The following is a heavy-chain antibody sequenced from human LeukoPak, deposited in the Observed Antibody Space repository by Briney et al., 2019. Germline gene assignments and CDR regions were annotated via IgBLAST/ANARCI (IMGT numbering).Heavy chain of an antibody. CDR1: GITFGNYW. CDR3: ARGLAVAANWFDP. D-gene: IGHD6-19*01. V-gene: IGHV3-7*04. J-gene: IGHJ5*02. CDR2: IKQDGSEK. Sequence: PGGSLRLSCAASGITFGNYWMNWVRQAPGKGLEWVANIKQDGSEKYYVDSVKGRFTISRDNAENSLYLQMNSLRAEDTAVYHCARGLAVAANWFDPWGQGTLVTVSS.